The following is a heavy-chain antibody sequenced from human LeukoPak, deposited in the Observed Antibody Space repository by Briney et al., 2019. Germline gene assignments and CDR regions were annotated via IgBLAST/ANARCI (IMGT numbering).Heavy chain of an antibody. V-gene: IGHV3-66*01. D-gene: IGHD3-9*01. J-gene: IGHJ4*02. CDR1: GFTVSSNS. CDR2: IYSGGST. CDR3: ALGLVTDY. Sequence: GGSLRLSCAASGFTVSSNSMSWVRQAPGKGLEWVSVIYSGGSTYYADSVKGRFIISRDNSKNTLYLQMNSLRVEDTAVYYCALGLVTDYWGQGTLVTVSS.